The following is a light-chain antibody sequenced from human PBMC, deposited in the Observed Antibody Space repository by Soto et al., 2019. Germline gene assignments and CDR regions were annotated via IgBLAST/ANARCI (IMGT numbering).Light chain of an antibody. J-gene: IGKJ4*01. V-gene: IGKV1D-16*01. Sequence: DIQMTQSPSSLSASVGDRVTITCRASQDISSWLAWYQQKPATAPKPLIYATSTLQVGVPSRFSGSGSGTDFTLTISSLQPEDFATYYGQQYDSYPRTFGGGTKVEIK. CDR1: QDISSW. CDR2: ATS. CDR3: QQYDSYPRT.